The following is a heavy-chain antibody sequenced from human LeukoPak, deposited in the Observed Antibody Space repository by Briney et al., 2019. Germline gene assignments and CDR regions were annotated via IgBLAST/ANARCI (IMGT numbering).Heavy chain of an antibody. CDR2: ISYDGSDK. CDR1: RFTFSSYG. D-gene: IGHD3-10*01. J-gene: IGHJ4*02. CDR3: AKDRGLWFGELYRHPDY. V-gene: IGHV3-30*18. Sequence: GGSLRLSCAASRFTFSSYGMHWVRQAPGKGPEWVAVISYDGSDKYYADSVKGRFTISRDNSRNTLYLQMNSLRAEDTAVYYCAKDRGLWFGELYRHPDYWGQGTLVTVSS.